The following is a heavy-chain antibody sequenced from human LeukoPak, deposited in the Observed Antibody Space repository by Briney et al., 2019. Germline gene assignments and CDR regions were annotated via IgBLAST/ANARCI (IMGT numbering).Heavy chain of an antibody. CDR3: ARSGYSSSWYNYYYMDV. D-gene: IGHD6-13*01. V-gene: IGHV4-34*01. CDR1: GGSFSGYY. CDR2: IYYSGST. Sequence: SETLSLTCAVYGGSFSGYYWSWIRQPPGKGLEWIGSIYYSGSTYYNPSLKSRVTISVDTSKNQFSLKLSSVTAADTAVYYCARSGYSSSWYNYYYMDVWGKGTTVTVSS. J-gene: IGHJ6*03.